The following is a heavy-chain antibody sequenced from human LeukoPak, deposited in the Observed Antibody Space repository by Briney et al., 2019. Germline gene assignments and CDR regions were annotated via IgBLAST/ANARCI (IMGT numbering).Heavy chain of an antibody. J-gene: IGHJ4*02. CDR2: INHSVST. D-gene: IGHD2-2*01. CDR1: GGSFSGYY. V-gene: IGHV4-34*01. CDR3: ARGPPFFCSSTSSYSLFDY. Sequence: SETLSLTCAVYGGSFSGYYWSWIRQPPGKGLEWIGEINHSVSTNYNPSLKSRVTISVDTSKNQFSLQLSSGTAADTAVYYCARGPPFFCSSTSSYSLFDYWGQGTLVTVSS.